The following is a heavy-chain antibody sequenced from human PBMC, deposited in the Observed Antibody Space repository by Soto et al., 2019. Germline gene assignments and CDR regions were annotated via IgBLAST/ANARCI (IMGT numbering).Heavy chain of an antibody. CDR2: ISYDGSNK. Sequence: GGSLRLSCAASGFTFSSYAMHWVRQAPGKGLEWVAVISYDGSNKYYADSVKGRFTISRDNSKNTLYLQMNSLRAEDTAVYYCARDFNRLLIWFGEWWGQGTPVTVSS. V-gene: IGHV3-30-3*01. D-gene: IGHD3-10*01. CDR3: ARDFNRLLIWFGEW. CDR1: GFTFSSYA. J-gene: IGHJ4*02.